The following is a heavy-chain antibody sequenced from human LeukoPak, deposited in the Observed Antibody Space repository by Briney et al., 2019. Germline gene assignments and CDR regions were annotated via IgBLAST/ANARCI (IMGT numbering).Heavy chain of an antibody. V-gene: IGHV4-59*11. D-gene: IGHD3-22*01. J-gene: IGHJ3*01. CDR1: GGSISSHY. CDR3: ARGVYDSSGYYLDY. CDR2: IYYSGST. Sequence: SETLSLTCTVSGGSISSHYWSWIRQPPGKGLEWIGYIYYSGSTNYNPSLKSRVTISVDTSKNQFSLKLSSVTAADTAVYYCARGVYDSSGYYLDYWGQGTMVTVSS.